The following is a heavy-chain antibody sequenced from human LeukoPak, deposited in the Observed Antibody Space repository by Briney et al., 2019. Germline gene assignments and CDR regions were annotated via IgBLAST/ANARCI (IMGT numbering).Heavy chain of an antibody. CDR3: AREPKQWLTPIDY. J-gene: IGHJ4*02. D-gene: IGHD6-19*01. Sequence: GGSLRLSCAASGFTFDDYGMSWVRQAPGKGLEWISYITSSSSIIYYADSVKGRFTISRDNAKNSVYLQMNSLRAEDTAVYYCAREPKQWLTPIDYWGQGTLVTVSS. CDR2: ITSSSSII. V-gene: IGHV3-48*04. CDR1: GFTFDDYG.